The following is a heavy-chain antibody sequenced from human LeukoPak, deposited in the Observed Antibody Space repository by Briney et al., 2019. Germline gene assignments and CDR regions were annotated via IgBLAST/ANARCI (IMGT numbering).Heavy chain of an antibody. D-gene: IGHD6-13*01. CDR3: ARVPGIAPFDY. CDR1: GGSFSGYY. V-gene: IGHV4-34*01. J-gene: IGHJ4*02. Sequence: SETLSLTCAVYGGSFSGYYWSWIRQPPGKGLEWIGEINHSGSTNYNPSLKGRVTISVDTSKNQFSLKLSSVTAADTAVYYCARVPGIAPFDYWGQGTLVTVSS. CDR2: INHSGST.